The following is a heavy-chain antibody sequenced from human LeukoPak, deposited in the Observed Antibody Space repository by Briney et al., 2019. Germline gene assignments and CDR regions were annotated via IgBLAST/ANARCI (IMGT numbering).Heavy chain of an antibody. V-gene: IGHV1-69*05. CDR1: GGTFSSYA. J-gene: IGHJ4*02. CDR2: IIPIFGTA. D-gene: IGHD6-19*01. Sequence: ASVKVSCEASGGTFSSYAISWVRQAPGQGLEWMGGIIPIFGTANYAQKFQGRVTITTDESTSTAYMELSSLRSEDTAVYYCARRQQWLGGDFDYWGQGTLVTVSS. CDR3: ARRQQWLGGDFDY.